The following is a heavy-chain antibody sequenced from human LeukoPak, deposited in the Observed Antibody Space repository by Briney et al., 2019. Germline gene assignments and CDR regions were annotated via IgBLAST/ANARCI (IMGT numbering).Heavy chain of an antibody. CDR2: FDPEDGET. J-gene: IGHJ4*02. V-gene: IGHV1-24*01. D-gene: IGHD6-13*01. CDR3: ATAGVAAAGLMPDFDY. CDR1: GCTLTELS. Sequence: EAPVKVSCKVSGCTLTELSMHWVRQAPGKGLEWMGGFDPEDGETIYAQKFQGRVTMTEDTSTDTAYMELSSLRSEDTAVYYCATAGVAAAGLMPDFDYWGQGTLVTVSS.